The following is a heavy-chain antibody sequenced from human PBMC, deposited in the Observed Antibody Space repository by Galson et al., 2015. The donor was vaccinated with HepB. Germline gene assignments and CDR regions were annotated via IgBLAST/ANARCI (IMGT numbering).Heavy chain of an antibody. V-gene: IGHV6-1*01. CDR2: TYYRSKWYN. Sequence: CAISGDSVSSNSAAWNWIRQSPSRGLEWLGRTYYRSKWYNDYAVSVKSRITINPDTSKNQFSLQLNSVTPEDTAVYYCARGVGRYNWIPWSPYYYMDVWGKGTTVTVSS. CDR3: ARGVGRYNWIPWSPYYYMDV. J-gene: IGHJ6*03. CDR1: GDSVSSNSAA. D-gene: IGHD1-20*01.